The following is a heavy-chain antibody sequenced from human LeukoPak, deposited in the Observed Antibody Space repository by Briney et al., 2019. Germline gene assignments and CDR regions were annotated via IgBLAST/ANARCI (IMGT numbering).Heavy chain of an antibody. J-gene: IGHJ4*02. D-gene: IGHD6-19*01. V-gene: IGHV4-30-2*01. CDR1: GGSISSGGYS. CDR2: IYHSGST. Sequence: SETLSLTCAVSGGSISSGGYSWSWIRQPPGKGLEWIGYIYHSGSTYYNPSLKSRVTISVDRSKNQFSLKLSSVIAADTAVYYCASSSGWYYFDYWGQGTLVTVSS. CDR3: ASSSGWYYFDY.